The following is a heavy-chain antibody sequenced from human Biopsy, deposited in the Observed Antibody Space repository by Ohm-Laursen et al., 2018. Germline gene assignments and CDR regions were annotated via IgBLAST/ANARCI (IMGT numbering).Heavy chain of an antibody. CDR2: ISWSSDSI. CDR1: GFSFSSYG. Sequence: SLRLSCAAFGFSFSSYGMHWVRQGPGKGLEWVAGISWSSDSITYAKSVTGRFTISRDNGENSLYLQMNSLRPEDTALYYCTKNTQWEGSGYLDAFHIWGHGAMVTVSS. D-gene: IGHD3-22*01. CDR3: TKNTQWEGSGYLDAFHI. V-gene: IGHV3-9*01. J-gene: IGHJ3*02.